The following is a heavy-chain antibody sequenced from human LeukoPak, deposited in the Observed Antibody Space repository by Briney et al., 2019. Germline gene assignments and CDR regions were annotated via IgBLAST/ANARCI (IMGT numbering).Heavy chain of an antibody. Sequence: GGSLRLSCAASGFTFDDYAMHWVRQGPGKGLEWVSGISWNSGSIGYADSVKGRFTISRDNAKNSLYLQMNSLRAEDTAVYYCARVHYFYGGNSEVYFDYWGQGTLVTVSS. V-gene: IGHV3-9*01. J-gene: IGHJ4*02. CDR3: ARVHYFYGGNSEVYFDY. CDR2: ISWNSGSI. CDR1: GFTFDDYA. D-gene: IGHD4-23*01.